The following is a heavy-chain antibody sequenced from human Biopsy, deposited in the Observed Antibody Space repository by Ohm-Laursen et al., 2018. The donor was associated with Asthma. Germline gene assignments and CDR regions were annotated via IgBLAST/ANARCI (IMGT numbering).Heavy chain of an antibody. D-gene: IGHD1-7*01. V-gene: IGHV3-30*18. Sequence: SLRLSCAASGFTFSTYGMHWVRQAPGKGMEWVEVISYDGFNKDYGDSVKGRFTIPRDNSKNTLYLQMNSLTPNDTAVYFCAKDSLYISGTIYWYDWWGQGTLVTVSS. J-gene: IGHJ4*02. CDR3: AKDSLYISGTIYWYDW. CDR1: GFTFSTYG. CDR2: ISYDGFNK.